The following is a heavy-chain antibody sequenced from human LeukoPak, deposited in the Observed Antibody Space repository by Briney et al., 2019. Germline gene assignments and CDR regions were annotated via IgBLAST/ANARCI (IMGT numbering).Heavy chain of an antibody. CDR2: ISGSGGST. D-gene: IGHD1-26*01. CDR1: GFTFSSYA. J-gene: IGHJ4*02. CDR3: AKVKRYLVGASDY. V-gene: IGHV3-23*01. Sequence: GGSLRLSCAASGFTFSSYAMSWVRQAPGKGLEWVSAISGSGGSTYYADSVKGRFTISRDNSKNTLYLQMNSLRAEDPAVYYCAKVKRYLVGASDYWGQGTLVTVSS.